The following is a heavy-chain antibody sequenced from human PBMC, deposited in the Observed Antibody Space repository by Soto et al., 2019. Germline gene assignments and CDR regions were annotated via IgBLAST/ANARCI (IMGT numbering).Heavy chain of an antibody. J-gene: IGHJ3*02. V-gene: IGHV4-34*01. Sequence: QVHLQQWGAGLLKPSETLSLTCAVFGGSFSGYYWNWIRQPPGKGLEWIWEINHSGSTNYYWSLKIRVTISVDTSRNQFSLKLNSVTAADTAVYYCARSRYYDSSGYRALDAFDIWGQGTMVTVSS. CDR3: ARSRYYDSSGYRALDAFDI. CDR2: INHSGST. D-gene: IGHD3-22*01. CDR1: GGSFSGYY.